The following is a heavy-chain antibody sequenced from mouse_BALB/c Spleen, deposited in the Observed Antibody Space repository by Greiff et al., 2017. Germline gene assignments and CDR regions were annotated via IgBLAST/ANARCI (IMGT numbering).Heavy chain of an antibody. CDR1: GYSITSDYA. D-gene: IGHD1-1*01. Sequence: EVKLMESGPGLVKPSQSLSLTCTVTGYSITSDYAWNWIRQSPGNKLEWMGYISYSGSTSYNPSLKSRISISRDTSKNQFFLQLNSVTTEDTATYYGARGEYYGSSSDYAMDYWGQGTSVTVSS. CDR2: ISYSGST. CDR3: ARGEYYGSSSDYAMDY. J-gene: IGHJ4*01. V-gene: IGHV3-2*02.